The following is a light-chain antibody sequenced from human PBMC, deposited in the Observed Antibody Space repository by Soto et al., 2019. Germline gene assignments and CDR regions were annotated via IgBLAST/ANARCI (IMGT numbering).Light chain of an antibody. CDR3: QQRSNWL. V-gene: IGKV3-11*01. J-gene: IGKJ3*01. CDR2: DAS. Sequence: EIVLTQSPATLSLSPGERATVSCRDSQSVSVYLAWYQQKPGQAPRLLIYDASNRATGIPARFSGSGSGTDFTLTIRGLEPEDFAVYYCQQRSNWLFGPGTKVDIK. CDR1: QSVSVY.